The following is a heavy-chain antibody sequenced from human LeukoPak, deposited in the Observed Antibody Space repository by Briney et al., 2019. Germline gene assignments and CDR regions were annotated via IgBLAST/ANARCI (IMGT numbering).Heavy chain of an antibody. CDR1: GFTFSSYN. V-gene: IGHV3-48*02. J-gene: IGHJ4*02. Sequence: GGSLRLSCTASGFTFSSYNMNWVRQTPGKGLEWLSYISGSSGTIYYADSVKGRFTISRDNAKDSLDLQMNSLRDEDTALYYCARVANSNYYFDCWGQGTLVTVSS. CDR2: ISGSSGTI. D-gene: IGHD1-7*01. CDR3: ARVANSNYYFDC.